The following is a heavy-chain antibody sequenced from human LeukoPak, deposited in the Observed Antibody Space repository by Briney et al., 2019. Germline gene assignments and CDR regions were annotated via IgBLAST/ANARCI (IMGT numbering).Heavy chain of an antibody. CDR3: ATPRRPHIAVAEDAFDI. CDR1: GYSFTSYW. V-gene: IGHV5-51*01. CDR2: IYPGDSNT. J-gene: IGHJ3*02. D-gene: IGHD6-19*01. Sequence: GESLKISCKGSGYSFTSYWIGWVRQMPGKGLEWMGIIYPGDSNTRYSPSFQGQVTISADKSISTAYLQWSSLKASDTAMYYCATPRRPHIAVAEDAFDIWGQGTMVTVSS.